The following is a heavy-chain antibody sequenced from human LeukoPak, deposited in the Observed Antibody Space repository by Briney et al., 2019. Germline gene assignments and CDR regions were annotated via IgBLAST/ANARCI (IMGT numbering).Heavy chain of an antibody. Sequence: SQTLSLTCAISGDSVSSNSVTWNWIRQSPSRGLEWLGRTYYRSTWYTDYAVSVRGRITVNPDTSKNQFSLHLNSVTPEDTAVYYCARRLTQYDCFDPWGQGILVTVSS. CDR3: ARRLTQYDCFDP. J-gene: IGHJ5*02. V-gene: IGHV6-1*01. CDR1: GDSVSSNSVT. D-gene: IGHD2-2*01. CDR2: TYYRSTWYT.